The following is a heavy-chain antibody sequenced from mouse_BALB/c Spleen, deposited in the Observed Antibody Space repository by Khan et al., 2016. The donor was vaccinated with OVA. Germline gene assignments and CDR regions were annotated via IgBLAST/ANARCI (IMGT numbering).Heavy chain of an antibody. CDR1: GFTFINFW. CDR2: FNPSIGDI. J-gene: IGHJ2*01. Sequence: QVQLQQSGAELAKPGASVKMSCKASGFTFINFWILWVKPRPGKGLEWIGYFNPSIGDIENNQNFKDKATFTTDKPSTPSYMQRSSLTSEDSAVYYRAGRGLRWDFADWCQGTTLTVSS. D-gene: IGHD1-1*02. V-gene: IGHV1-7*01. CDR3: AGRGLRWDFAD.